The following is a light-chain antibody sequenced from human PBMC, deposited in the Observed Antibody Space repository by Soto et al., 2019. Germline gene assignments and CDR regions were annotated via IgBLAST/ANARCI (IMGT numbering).Light chain of an antibody. CDR3: QQVASYPST. CDR2: DAS. Sequence: IQMTQSPSTLSATVGDRVTMTCQASQDIKNYLNWYQQKSGKAPKLLIYDASDLETGVPSRFSGSGSGTDFTLTITSLQPEDFATYYCQQVASYPSTFGGGTNV. V-gene: IGKV1-33*01. CDR1: QDIKNY. J-gene: IGKJ4*01.